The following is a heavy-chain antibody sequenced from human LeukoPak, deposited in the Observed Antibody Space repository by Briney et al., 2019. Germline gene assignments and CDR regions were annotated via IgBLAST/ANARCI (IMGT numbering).Heavy chain of an antibody. CDR1: EFTFSDYA. D-gene: IGHD2-21*01. Sequence: HPGGSLRLSCAASEFTFSDYAMSWVRQAPGKGLEWVSVISGSGGPTYYADSVKGRFTISRDNSKNTLYLQMNSLRAEDTAVYYCARGYWNFDYWGQGTLVTVSS. CDR2: ISGSGGPT. V-gene: IGHV3-23*01. CDR3: ARGYWNFDY. J-gene: IGHJ4*02.